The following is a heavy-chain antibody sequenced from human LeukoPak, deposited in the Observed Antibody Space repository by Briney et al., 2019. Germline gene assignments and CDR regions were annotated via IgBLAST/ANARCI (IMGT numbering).Heavy chain of an antibody. CDR1: GFTFSSYS. D-gene: IGHD3-16*02. Sequence: GGSLRLSCAASGFTFSSYSMNWVRQAPGKGLEWVSSISSSSSYIYYGDSVKGRFTISRDNAKNSLYLQMNSLRAEDTAVYYCARDTNYVWGSYLSNDAFDIWGQGTMVTVSS. CDR2: ISSSSSYI. J-gene: IGHJ3*02. V-gene: IGHV3-21*01. CDR3: ARDTNYVWGSYLSNDAFDI.